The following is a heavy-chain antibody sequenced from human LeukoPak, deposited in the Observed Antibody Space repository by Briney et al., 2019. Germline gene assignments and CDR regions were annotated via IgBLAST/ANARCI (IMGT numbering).Heavy chain of an antibody. D-gene: IGHD6-13*01. CDR3: ARDETAAGLMDV. Sequence: SETLSLTCTVSGGSISSYYWSWIRQPAGKGLEWIGRIYTSGSTNYNPSLKSRVTMSVDTSKNQFSLKRSSVTAADTAVYYCARDETAAGLMDVWGKGTTVTVSS. J-gene: IGHJ6*03. CDR2: IYTSGST. V-gene: IGHV4-4*07. CDR1: GGSISSYY.